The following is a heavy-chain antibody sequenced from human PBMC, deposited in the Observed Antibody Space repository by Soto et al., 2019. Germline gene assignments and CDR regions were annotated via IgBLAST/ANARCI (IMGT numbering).Heavy chain of an antibody. CDR1: GFTVSGNY. CDR2: IFSGDNT. CDR3: ATGLTLPVRPSFDT. J-gene: IGHJ5*02. V-gene: IGHV3-53*01. Sequence: EVKLVESGGGLIQPGGSLRLSCAASGFTVSGNYITWVRQAPGKGLEWVSVIFSGDNTYYSDSVKGRFTISRDNSKNTVYLQMTRLRGDDTAVYFCATGLTLPVRPSFDTWGQGTLLNVSS. D-gene: IGHD2-21*02.